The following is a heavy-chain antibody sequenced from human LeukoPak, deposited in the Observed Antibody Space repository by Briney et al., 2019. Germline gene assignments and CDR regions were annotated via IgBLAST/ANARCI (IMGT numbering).Heavy chain of an antibody. CDR2: IYHSGST. Sequence: SETLSLTCAVSGGSISSGGYSWSWIRQPPGKGLEWIGYIYHSGSTYYNPSLKSRVTISVDRSKNQFSLKLSSVTAADTAVYYCARGIYSYGYFDYWGQGTLVTVSS. CDR1: GGSISSGGYS. CDR3: ARGIYSYGYFDY. D-gene: IGHD5-18*01. J-gene: IGHJ4*02. V-gene: IGHV4-30-2*01.